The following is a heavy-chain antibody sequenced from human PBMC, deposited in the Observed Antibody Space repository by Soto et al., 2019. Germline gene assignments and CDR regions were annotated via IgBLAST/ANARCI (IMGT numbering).Heavy chain of an antibody. J-gene: IGHJ4*02. CDR1: GGPIAPFY. D-gene: IGHD6-19*01. V-gene: IGHV4-59*12. Sequence: SETLSLTXTVSGGPIAPFYWTWIRQSPGKGLESIGYVYYNGSTNYNPALKGRVTISLDTSKSQFSLRLSSVTAADTAVYYCARTRGRGQWRDFYFDFWGQGSLVTVSS. CDR3: ARTRGRGQWRDFYFDF. CDR2: VYYNGST.